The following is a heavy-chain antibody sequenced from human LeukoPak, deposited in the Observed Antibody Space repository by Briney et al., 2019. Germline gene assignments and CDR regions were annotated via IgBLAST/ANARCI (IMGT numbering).Heavy chain of an antibody. D-gene: IGHD3-10*01. J-gene: IGHJ6*03. V-gene: IGHV3-23*01. CDR3: AKPKESYYYYYYTDV. CDR2: ISGSGGST. CDR1: GFTFNNYA. Sequence: GXXLRLSCAASGFTFNNYAMNWVRQAPGKGLEWVSGISGSGGSTYYADSVKGRFTISRDNSKNTLYLQMNSLRAEDTAVYYCAKPKESYYYYYYTDVWGKGTTVTVSS.